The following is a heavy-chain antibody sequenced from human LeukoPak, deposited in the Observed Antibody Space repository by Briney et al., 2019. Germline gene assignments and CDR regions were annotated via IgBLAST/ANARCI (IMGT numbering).Heavy chain of an antibody. CDR1: GGSLSGFY. J-gene: IGHJ5*02. CDR2: TYSDGST. D-gene: IGHD6-19*01. CDR3: ARDVVAVPGSDNWFDP. V-gene: IGHV4-59*01. Sequence: SETLSLTCTVSGGSLSGFYWSWIRQSPRLGLEWVGLTYSDGSTMYNPSLTSRVTISVDTSKNQISLRLTSVTAADTAIYYCARDVVAVPGSDNWFDPRGQGTLVTVSS.